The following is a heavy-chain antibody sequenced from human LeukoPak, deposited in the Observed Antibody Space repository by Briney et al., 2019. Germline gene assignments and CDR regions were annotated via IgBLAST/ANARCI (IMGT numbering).Heavy chain of an antibody. CDR1: GGSITSGTFY. CDR3: ARESSTSCYDY. D-gene: IGHD2-2*01. CDR2: IHASEST. J-gene: IGHJ4*02. Sequence: PSETLSLTCSVSGGSITSGTFYWGWTRQPPGKALEWIGTIHASESTSYNPSLQSRVTISVDTSKNQFSLKLSSVTAADTAVYYCARESSTSCYDYWGQGTLVTVSS. V-gene: IGHV4-39*07.